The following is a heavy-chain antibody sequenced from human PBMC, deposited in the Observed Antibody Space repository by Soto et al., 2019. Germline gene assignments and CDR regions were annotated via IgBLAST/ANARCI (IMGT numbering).Heavy chain of an antibody. CDR1: GGSISTSRSY. CDR2: IFYSGST. D-gene: IGHD2-21*01. Sequence: QLQLLESGPGLVKASETLSLTCSVSGGSISTSRSYWAWIRQPPGKGLEWLANIFYSGSTFYNPPLAMRVAVAVDTSKNEFSLKLRSVTAADTAVYYCARQPTTGDTDLWFDPWGQGTLVTVSS. CDR3: ARQPTTGDTDLWFDP. V-gene: IGHV4-39*01. J-gene: IGHJ5*02.